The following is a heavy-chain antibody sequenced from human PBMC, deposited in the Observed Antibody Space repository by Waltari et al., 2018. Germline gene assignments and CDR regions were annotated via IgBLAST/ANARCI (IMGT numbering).Heavy chain of an antibody. CDR2: IIPIFGTA. V-gene: IGHV1-69*14. J-gene: IGHJ5*02. CDR3: ARQYDYGSGRKQFDP. CDR1: GGTFSSYA. Sequence: QVQLVQSGAEVKKPGSSVKVSCKASGGTFSSYAISWVRQAPGQGLEWMGGIIPIFGTANYAQKFQVRVTITADKSTSTADMELSSLRSEDTAVYYCARQYDYGSGRKQFDPWGQGTLVTVSS. D-gene: IGHD3-10*01.